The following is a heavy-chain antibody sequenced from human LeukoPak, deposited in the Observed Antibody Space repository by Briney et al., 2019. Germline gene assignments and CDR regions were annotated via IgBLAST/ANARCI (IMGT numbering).Heavy chain of an antibody. Sequence: SQILSLTCTVSGGSISSGSYYWSWIRQPAGKGLEWIGRIYTSGSTNYNPSLKSRVTISVDTSKNQYSLKLSSVTAADTAVYYCAREMRRYYFDYWGQGTLVTVSS. CDR3: AREMRRYYFDY. J-gene: IGHJ4*02. CDR1: GGSISSGSYY. CDR2: IYTSGST. V-gene: IGHV4-61*02.